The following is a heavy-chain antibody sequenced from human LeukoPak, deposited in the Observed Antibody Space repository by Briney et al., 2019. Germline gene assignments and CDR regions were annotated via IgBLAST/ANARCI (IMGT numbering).Heavy chain of an antibody. J-gene: IGHJ3*02. CDR2: ISYIGST. CDR1: ADSFSSHY. Sequence: SETLSLTCAVSADSFSSHYWTWIRQPPGKGLEWIGYISYIGSTNYNPSLKSRVTISIDTSRNQFSLKLSSVTAADTAVYYCARDLFTVTKGFDMWGQGTMVSVSS. D-gene: IGHD4-17*01. CDR3: ARDLFTVTKGFDM. V-gene: IGHV4-59*11.